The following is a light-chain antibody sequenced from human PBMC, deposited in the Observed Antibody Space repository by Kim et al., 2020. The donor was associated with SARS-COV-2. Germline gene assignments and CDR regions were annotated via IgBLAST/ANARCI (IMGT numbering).Light chain of an antibody. J-gene: IGKJ2*01. CDR1: QSVSSTN. CDR2: GTS. V-gene: IGKV3-20*01. Sequence: SSSPGERATLSCRASQSVSSTNLAWYQHKPGQAPRLLIYGTSIRATAIPDRFSGSGSGTDFTLTSSRLEPEDFAVYYCQQCHTPTTFGQGTKLEI. CDR3: QQCHTPTT.